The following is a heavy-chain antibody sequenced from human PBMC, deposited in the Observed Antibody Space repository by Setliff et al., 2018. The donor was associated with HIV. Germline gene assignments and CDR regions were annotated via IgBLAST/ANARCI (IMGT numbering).Heavy chain of an antibody. CDR1: GYTLTELS. V-gene: IGHV1-24*01. Sequence: ASVKVSCKVSGYTLTELSIHWVRQAPGKGLEWMGGFDPADGEAVYTEKLQGRVTMTEDTSIDTAYMELSSLRSEDTTVYYCATGPLERPAGAYYMDVWGTGTTVTVSS. CDR2: FDPADGEA. CDR3: ATGPLERPAGAYYMDV. J-gene: IGHJ6*03. D-gene: IGHD1-26*01.